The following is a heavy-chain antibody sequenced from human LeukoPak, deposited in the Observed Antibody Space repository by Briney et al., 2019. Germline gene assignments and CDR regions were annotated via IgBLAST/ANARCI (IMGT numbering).Heavy chain of an antibody. V-gene: IGHV4-34*01. J-gene: IGHJ4*02. Sequence: SETLSLTCAVYGGSFSGYYWSWLRQPPGKGLEWIGEINHSGSTNYNPSLKSRVTISVDTSKNQFSLKLSSVTAADTAVYYCATDRSIFGRTFDYWGQGTLVTVSS. CDR2: INHSGST. CDR1: GGSFSGYY. D-gene: IGHD3-3*01. CDR3: ATDRSIFGRTFDY.